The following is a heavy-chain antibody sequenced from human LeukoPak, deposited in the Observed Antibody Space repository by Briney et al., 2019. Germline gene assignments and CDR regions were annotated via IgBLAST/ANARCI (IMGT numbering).Heavy chain of an antibody. J-gene: IGHJ6*03. CDR3: ARDYYGSGSYYGVKNYYYYMDV. Sequence: GGSLRLSRAASGFTFSSYEMNWVRQAPGKGLEWVSYISSSGSTIYYADSVKGRFTISRDNAKNSLYLQMNSLRAEDTAVYYCARDYYGSGSYYGVKNYYYYMDVWGKGTTVTVSS. V-gene: IGHV3-48*03. D-gene: IGHD3-10*01. CDR1: GFTFSSYE. CDR2: ISSSGSTI.